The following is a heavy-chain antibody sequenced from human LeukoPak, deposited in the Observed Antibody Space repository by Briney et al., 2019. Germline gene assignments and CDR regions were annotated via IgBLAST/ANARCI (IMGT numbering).Heavy chain of an antibody. V-gene: IGHV1-69*06. D-gene: IGHD1-26*01. CDR2: IVPMFGTV. J-gene: IGHJ6*02. Sequence: ASVKVSCKASGGIFNNYAIYWVRQAPGQGLEWMGRIVPMFGTVNYAEKFQDRVTITADKSTSTAYMELSSLRSEDTAVYYCASLGAKGIYYYYGMDVWGQGTTVTVSS. CDR3: ASLGAKGIYYYYGMDV. CDR1: GGIFNNYA.